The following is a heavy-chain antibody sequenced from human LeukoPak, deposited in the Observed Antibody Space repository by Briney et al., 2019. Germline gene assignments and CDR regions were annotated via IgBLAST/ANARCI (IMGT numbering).Heavy chain of an antibody. CDR1: GYTFTGYG. V-gene: IGHV1-18*01. J-gene: IGHJ4*02. CDR3: ARARPLGPIYYFDY. Sequence: ASVKVSCKASGYTFTGYGISWVRQAPGQGLEWMGWISAYDGNTNYAQKLQGRVTMTTDTSTSTACMELRSLRSDDTAVYYCARARPLGPIYYFDYWGQGTLVTVSS. CDR2: ISAYDGNT.